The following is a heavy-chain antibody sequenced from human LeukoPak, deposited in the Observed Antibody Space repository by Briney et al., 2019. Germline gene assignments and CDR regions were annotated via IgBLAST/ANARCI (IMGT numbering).Heavy chain of an antibody. J-gene: IGHJ1*01. CDR3: AREEVPAAIGRRYFQH. V-gene: IGHV1-69*05. CDR1: GGTFSSYA. D-gene: IGHD2-2*02. CDR2: IIPIFGTA. Sequence: GASVKVSCKASGGTFSSYAISWVRQAPGQGLEWMGGIIPIFGTANYAQKFQGRVTITTDGSTSTAYMELSSLRSEDTAVYYCAREEVPAAIGRRYFQHWGQGTLVTVSS.